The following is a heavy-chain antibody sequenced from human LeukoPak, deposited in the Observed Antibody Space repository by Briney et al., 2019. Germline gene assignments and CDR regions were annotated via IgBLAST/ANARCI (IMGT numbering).Heavy chain of an antibody. CDR1: GFTFSSYA. V-gene: IGHV3-23*01. Sequence: GGSLRLSCAACGFTFSSYAMSWVRQAPGKGLEWVSAISGSGGSTYYADSVKGRFTISRDNPKNTLYLQMNSLRAEDTAVYYCAKDVGRDSSGYYYGYWGQGTLVTVSS. CDR2: ISGSGGST. J-gene: IGHJ4*02. D-gene: IGHD3-22*01. CDR3: AKDVGRDSSGYYYGY.